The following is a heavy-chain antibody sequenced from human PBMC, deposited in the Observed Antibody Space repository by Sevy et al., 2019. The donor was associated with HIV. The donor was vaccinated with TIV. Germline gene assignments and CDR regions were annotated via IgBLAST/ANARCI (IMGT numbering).Heavy chain of an antibody. Sequence: GSLRLSCAASGFTFSNYALSWVRQAPGKGLEWVSAVSGSGGKTYYADSVKGRFTISRDTSNNTLFLHMNSLRAEDTAVYYCATHRRRDGYSYGAFDIWGQGTMVTVSS. J-gene: IGHJ3*02. V-gene: IGHV3-23*01. CDR2: VSGSGGKT. CDR1: GFTFSNYA. D-gene: IGHD4-4*01. CDR3: ATHRRRDGYSYGAFDI.